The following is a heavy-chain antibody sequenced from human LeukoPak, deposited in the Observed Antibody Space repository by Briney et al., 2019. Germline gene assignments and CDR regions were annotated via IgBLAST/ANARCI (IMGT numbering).Heavy chain of an antibody. D-gene: IGHD3-3*01. J-gene: IGHJ5*02. CDR2: IITILGIA. CDR1: GGTFSSYA. V-gene: IGHV1-69*04. CDR3: ARVVVTIFGVVIPDNWFDP. Sequence: SVKVSCKASGGTFSSYAISWVRQAPGQGIEWMGRIITILGIANYAQKFQGRVTITADKSTSTAYMELSSLRSEDTAVYYCARVVVTIFGVVIPDNWFDPWGQGTLVTVSS.